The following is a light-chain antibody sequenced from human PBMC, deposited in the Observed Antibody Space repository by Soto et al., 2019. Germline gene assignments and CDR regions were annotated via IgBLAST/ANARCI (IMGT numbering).Light chain of an antibody. CDR3: QHYGNLRWT. CDR2: DAS. V-gene: IGKV3-20*01. CDR1: QRISSNS. J-gene: IGKJ1*01. Sequence: EIFLTQSPGTLSLSPGERATLSCRASQRISSNSLAWYQQKPGRAPRLLIPDASDRATGIPDRLSGSGSGTDFNLTISRLEPEDFAVYYCQHYGNLRWTFGQGTKVEMK.